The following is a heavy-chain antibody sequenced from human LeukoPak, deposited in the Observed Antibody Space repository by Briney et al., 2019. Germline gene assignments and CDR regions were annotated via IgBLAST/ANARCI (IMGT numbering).Heavy chain of an antibody. V-gene: IGHV3-48*02. CDR2: IRTSGGVV. CDR1: GFTFTSYT. CDR3: VRDQFYAFDV. J-gene: IGHJ3*01. Sequence: GGSLRLSCAASGFTFTSYTMNWVRQAPGKGLEWISYIRTSGGVVSYTDSVGGRFTTSTDSAKNSLYLQMNSLRDDDTAVYYCVRDQFYAFDVWGQGTMVTVSS.